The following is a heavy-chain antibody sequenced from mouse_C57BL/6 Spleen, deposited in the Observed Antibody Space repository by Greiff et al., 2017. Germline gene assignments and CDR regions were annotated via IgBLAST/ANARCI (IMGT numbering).Heavy chain of an antibody. CDR1: GYTFTSYW. Sequence: QVQLQQPGAELVKPGASVKMSCKASGYTFTSYWITWVKQRPGQGLEWIGDIYPGSGSTNYNEKFKSKATLTVDTSSSTAYMQLSSLTSEDSAVYYCARLNEGSGYFDYWGQGTTLTVSS. J-gene: IGHJ2*01. D-gene: IGHD3-2*02. CDR3: ARLNEGSGYFDY. V-gene: IGHV1-55*01. CDR2: IYPGSGST.